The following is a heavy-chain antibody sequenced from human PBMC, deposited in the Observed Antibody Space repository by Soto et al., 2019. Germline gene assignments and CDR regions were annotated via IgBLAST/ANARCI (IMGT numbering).Heavy chain of an antibody. CDR2: IYYSGST. D-gene: IGHD3-22*01. J-gene: IGHJ4*02. Sequence: QVQLQESGPGLVKPSETLSLTCTVSGGSISSYYWSWIRQPPGKGLEWIGYIYYSGSTYYNPSLNRRVTISVDTSKNQFSLKLSSVTAADTAVYYCARGLTFYYDSSGYYYGDYYFDYWGQGTLVTVSS. CDR3: ARGLTFYYDSSGYYYGDYYFDY. CDR1: GGSISSYY. V-gene: IGHV4-59*01.